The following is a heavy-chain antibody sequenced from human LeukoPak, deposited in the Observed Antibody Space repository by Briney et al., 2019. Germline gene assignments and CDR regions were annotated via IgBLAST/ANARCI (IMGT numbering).Heavy chain of an antibody. Sequence: APVKVSCKASGGTFSSYAISWVRQAPGQGLEWMGRIIPIFGTANYAQKFQGRVTITTDESTSTAYMELSSLRSEDTAVYYCARERTPMIVFDYWGQGTLVTVSS. CDR1: GGTFSSYA. CDR3: ARERTPMIVFDY. V-gene: IGHV1-69*05. CDR2: IIPIFGTA. D-gene: IGHD3-22*01. J-gene: IGHJ4*02.